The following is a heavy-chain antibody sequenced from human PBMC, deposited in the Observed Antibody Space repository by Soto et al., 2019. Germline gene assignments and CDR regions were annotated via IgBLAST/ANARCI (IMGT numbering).Heavy chain of an antibody. V-gene: IGHV1-69*13. J-gene: IGHJ6*02. Sequence: GASVKVSCKASGGTFSSYAISWVRQAPGQGLEWMGGIIPIFGTANYAQKFQGRVTITADESTSTAYMELSSLRSEDTAVYYCARLYYDYVWGSYRYSFPHVWGQGTTVTVSS. D-gene: IGHD3-16*02. CDR3: ARLYYDYVWGSYRYSFPHV. CDR1: GGTFSSYA. CDR2: IIPIFGTA.